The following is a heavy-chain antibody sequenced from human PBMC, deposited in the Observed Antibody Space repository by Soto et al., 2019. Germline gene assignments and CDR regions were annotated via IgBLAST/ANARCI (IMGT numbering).Heavy chain of an antibody. J-gene: IGHJ4*02. CDR3: ARTTYYYDSSGYLLI. D-gene: IGHD3-22*01. Sequence: GASVKVSCKASGYTFTSYGISWVRQAPGQGLEWKGWISAYNGNTNYAQKPQGRVTMTTDTSTSTAYMELRSLRSDDTAVYYCARTTYYYDSSGYLLIWGQGTLVTVS. V-gene: IGHV1-18*01. CDR1: GYTFTSYG. CDR2: ISAYNGNT.